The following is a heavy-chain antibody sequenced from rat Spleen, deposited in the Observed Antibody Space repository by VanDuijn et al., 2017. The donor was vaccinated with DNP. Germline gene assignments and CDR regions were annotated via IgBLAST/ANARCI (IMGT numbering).Heavy chain of an antibody. J-gene: IGHJ2*01. Sequence: EVQLVESGGGLVQPGRSLKLSCAASGFTFSNYVMAWVRQAPTKGLEWVASISTGGGNTYYRDSVKGRFTISRDNAKNTQYLQIDSLRSEDSATYYCASNNYLDYWGQGVMVTVSS. CDR1: GFTFSNYV. V-gene: IGHV5S13*01. CDR2: ISTGGGNT. CDR3: ASNNYLDY.